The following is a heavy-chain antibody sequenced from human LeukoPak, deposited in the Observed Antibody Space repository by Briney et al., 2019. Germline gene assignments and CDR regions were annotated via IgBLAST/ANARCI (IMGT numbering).Heavy chain of an antibody. CDR2: IHSGGST. J-gene: IGHJ3*02. Sequence: GGSLRLSCAAPGFTVSSNYIRSVRQAPGKGLEWVSDIHSGGSTYYADSVKGRFTISTDKSKNTLYLKRNRLGAEDTAVYYCARDPVPGDAFDIWGQGTMVTVSS. CDR3: ARDPVPGDAFDI. CDR1: GFTVSSNY. V-gene: IGHV3-53*01. D-gene: IGHD1-14*01.